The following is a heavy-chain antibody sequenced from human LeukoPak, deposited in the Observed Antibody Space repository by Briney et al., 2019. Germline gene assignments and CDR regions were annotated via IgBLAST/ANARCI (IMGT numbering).Heavy chain of an antibody. D-gene: IGHD3-22*01. Sequence: ASVTVSLTASGYTFISYDNNWVRQAKAEGQEWKGWMNPNSGIRGYAKKFHGRGSMTTNTSINTAYMEMSSLRSEDPTVVYCSRGLYYYDSNGRTLYDYWGQGTLVTVSS. CDR1: GYTFISYD. CDR2: MNPNSGIR. CDR3: SRGLYYYDSNGRTLYDY. J-gene: IGHJ4*02. V-gene: IGHV1-8*01.